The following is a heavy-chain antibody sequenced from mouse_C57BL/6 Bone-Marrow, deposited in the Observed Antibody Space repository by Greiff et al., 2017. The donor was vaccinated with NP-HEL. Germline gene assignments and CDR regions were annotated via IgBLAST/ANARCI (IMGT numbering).Heavy chain of an antibody. J-gene: IGHJ2*01. V-gene: IGHV14-4*01. CDR1: GFNIKDDY. CDR3: TSYDGSVDY. CDR2: IDPENGDT. Sequence: VQLKQSGAELVRPGASVKLSCTASGFNIKDDYMHWVKQRPEQGLEWIGWIDPENGDTEYASKFQGKATITADTSSNTAYLQLSSLTSEDTAVYYCTSYDGSVDYWGQGTTLTVSS. D-gene: IGHD2-3*01.